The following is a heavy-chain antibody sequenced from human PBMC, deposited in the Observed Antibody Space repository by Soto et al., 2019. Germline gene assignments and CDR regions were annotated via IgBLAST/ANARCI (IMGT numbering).Heavy chain of an antibody. Sequence: QVQLVQSGAEVKKPGSSVKVSCKASGGTFSSYAISWVRQAPGQGLEWMGGIIPIFGTANYAQKFQGRVTITADESTSTAYRELSSLRSEDTAVYYCARADSSGYYYYYYYGMDVWGQGTTVTVSS. CDR3: ARADSSGYYYYYYYGMDV. CDR2: IIPIFGTA. D-gene: IGHD3-22*01. CDR1: GGTFSSYA. V-gene: IGHV1-69*01. J-gene: IGHJ6*02.